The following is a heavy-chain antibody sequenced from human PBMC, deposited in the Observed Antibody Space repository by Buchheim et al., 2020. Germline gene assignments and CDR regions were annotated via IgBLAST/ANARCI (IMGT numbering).Heavy chain of an antibody. CDR3: ARSAVDDFWSGYYYPY. CDR2: IYYCGTT. V-gene: IGHV4-39*07. J-gene: IGHJ4*02. CDR1: GGSISTSTFY. D-gene: IGHD3-3*01. Sequence: QLQLQQSGPGLVKSSETLSLICTVSGGSISTSTFYWAWIRQPPGKGLEYIGTIYYCGTTYYNPSLKSRVTMSIDTSKNQFSLKLSSVTAADTAVYYCARSAVDDFWSGYYYPYWGQGTL.